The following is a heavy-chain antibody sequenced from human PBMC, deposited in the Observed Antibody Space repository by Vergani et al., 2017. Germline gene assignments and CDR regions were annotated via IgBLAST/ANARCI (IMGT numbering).Heavy chain of an antibody. D-gene: IGHD1-1*01. J-gene: IGHJ6*03. V-gene: IGHV3-30*03. CDR2: ISYDGNKK. Sequence: QVQLVESGEAEVQLGRSLRPSCQAAGFPSGAYGVHWVGQAQGKGLEWVSVISYDGNKKNYADSVKGRFTISRDNSKNTLYLEMNALRAEDTAVYYCARDFLTRVTTLDYYYMGVWGKGTTVTVSS. CDR1: GFPSGAYG. CDR3: ARDFLTRVTTLDYYYMGV.